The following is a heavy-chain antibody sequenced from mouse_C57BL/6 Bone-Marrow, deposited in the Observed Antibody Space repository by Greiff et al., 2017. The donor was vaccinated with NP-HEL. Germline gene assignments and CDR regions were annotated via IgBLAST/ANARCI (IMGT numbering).Heavy chain of an antibody. Sequence: EVQLVESGGGLVKPGGSLKLSCAASGFTFSSYAMSWVRQTPEKRLEWVATISDGGSYTYYPDNVKGRFTISRDNAKNNLYLQMSHLKSEDTAMDYCARDLLGSDDYWGQGTTLTVSS. CDR2: ISDGGSYT. V-gene: IGHV5-4*01. J-gene: IGHJ2*01. D-gene: IGHD1-1*02. CDR1: GFTFSSYA. CDR3: ARDLLGSDDY.